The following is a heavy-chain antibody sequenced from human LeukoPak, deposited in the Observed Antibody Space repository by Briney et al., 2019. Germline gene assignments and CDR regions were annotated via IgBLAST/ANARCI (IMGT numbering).Heavy chain of an antibody. Sequence: GGSLRLSCAASGFTFSSYGMHWVRQAPGKGLECVAFIRYDGSNKHYADSVKGRFTISRDNSKNTLYLQMNSLRAEDTAVYYCATYCSSTSCYRSYFDFWGQGTRVTVSS. D-gene: IGHD2-2*01. CDR1: GFTFSSYG. CDR3: ATYCSSTSCYRSYFDF. CDR2: IRYDGSNK. V-gene: IGHV3-30*02. J-gene: IGHJ4*02.